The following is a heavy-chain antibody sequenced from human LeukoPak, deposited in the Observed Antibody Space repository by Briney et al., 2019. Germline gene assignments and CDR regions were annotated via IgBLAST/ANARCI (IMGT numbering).Heavy chain of an antibody. J-gene: IGHJ4*02. CDR3: ARGYVWGSEGDYFDC. CDR2: ISSSGSSI. D-gene: IGHD3-16*01. CDR1: GLTFSSHD. V-gene: IGHV3-48*03. Sequence: GGSLRLSCAASGLTFSSHDMIWVRQAPGKGLEWVSYISSSGSSIYYAHSVKGRFTISRDNTKNSLYLQMNSLRAEDTAVYYCARGYVWGSEGDYFDCWGQGTLVTVSS.